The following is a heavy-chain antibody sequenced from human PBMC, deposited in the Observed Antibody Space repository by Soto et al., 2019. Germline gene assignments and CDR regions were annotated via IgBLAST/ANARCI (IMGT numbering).Heavy chain of an antibody. Sequence: EVQLVESGGGLVQPGGSLRLSCEASGFTFSSRWMTWVRQGPGKGLEWVANIKQDENGKDYVDSVKGRFTISRDNAKNSLCLQRTSLRAEATAVYYCATHDGPAAAGLVLDFWGQGTLVTVSS. CDR3: ATHDGPAAAGLVLDF. J-gene: IGHJ4*02. D-gene: IGHD6-13*01. V-gene: IGHV3-7*02. CDR2: IKQDENGK. CDR1: GFTFSSRW.